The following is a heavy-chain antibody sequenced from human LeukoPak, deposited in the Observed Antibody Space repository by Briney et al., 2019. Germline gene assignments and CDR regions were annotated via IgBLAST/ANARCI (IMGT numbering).Heavy chain of an antibody. D-gene: IGHD2-15*01. Sequence: ASVKFSCKASGGTFSSYAISWVRQAPGQGLEWIGGIIPIFGTANYAQKFQGRVTITTDESTSTAYMELSSLRSEDTAVYYCAVQGRYCSGGSCYYFDYWGQGTLVTVSS. CDR3: AVQGRYCSGGSCYYFDY. CDR2: IIPIFGTA. J-gene: IGHJ4*02. CDR1: GGTFSSYA. V-gene: IGHV1-69*05.